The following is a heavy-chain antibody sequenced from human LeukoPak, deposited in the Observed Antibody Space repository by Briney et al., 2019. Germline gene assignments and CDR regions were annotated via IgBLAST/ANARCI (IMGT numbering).Heavy chain of an antibody. V-gene: IGHV4-31*03. J-gene: IGHJ4*02. CDR1: GGSIRSSYYY. D-gene: IGHD3-10*01. CDR2: IYYSGSA. CDR3: ARVNYGSATKEDY. Sequence: SETLSLTCTVSGGSIRSSYYYWSWIRQHPGKGLEWIGYIYYSGSAYYNPSLKSRVTISVDTSENQFSLKLSSVTAADTAVYYCARVNYGSATKEDYWGQGTLVTVSS.